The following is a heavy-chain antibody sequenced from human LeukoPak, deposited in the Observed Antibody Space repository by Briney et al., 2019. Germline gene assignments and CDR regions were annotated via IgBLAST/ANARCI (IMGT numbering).Heavy chain of an antibody. CDR1: GGSISSYY. V-gene: IGHV4-4*08. CDR3: ARYVVSRGYSFDY. J-gene: IGHJ4*02. D-gene: IGHD4-23*01. Sequence: SETLSLTCTVSGGSISSYYWSWIRQPPGKGLEWIGYISNTGSTNYNPSLKSRVTVSVDTSKNQFSLRLTSVTAADTSVYYCARYVVSRGYSFDYWGQGTLVTVSS. CDR2: ISNTGST.